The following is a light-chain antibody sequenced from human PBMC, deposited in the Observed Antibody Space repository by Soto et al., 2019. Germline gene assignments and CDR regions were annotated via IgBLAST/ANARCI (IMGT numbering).Light chain of an antibody. V-gene: IGKV1-5*03. J-gene: IGKJ1*01. CDR2: KAS. CDR3: QHYNSYSEA. CDR1: QTISSW. Sequence: DIQRTQSPSTLSGSVGDRVTITCRASQTISSWFAWYQQKPGKAPKLLIYKASTLKSGAPSRFSGSGSGTEFTLTISSLQPDDFATYYCQHYNSYSEAFGQGTKVDIK.